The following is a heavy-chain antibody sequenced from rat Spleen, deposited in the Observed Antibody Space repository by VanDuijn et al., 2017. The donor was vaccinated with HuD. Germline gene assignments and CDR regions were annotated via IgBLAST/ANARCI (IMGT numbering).Heavy chain of an antibody. D-gene: IGHD1-7*01. CDR1: GFTFSRSP. J-gene: IGHJ3*01. CDR2: ISSGGGGT. CDR3: ARQYYGYTD. Sequence: EVQLMESGGGSVQPGRSLKLSCAASGFTFSRSPMAWVRQAPKKGLDWVASISSGGGGTYYSDSVKGRFTISRDNAKSTLYLQMDSLRSEDTASYYCARQYYGYTDWGQGTLVTVSS. V-gene: IGHV5-25*01.